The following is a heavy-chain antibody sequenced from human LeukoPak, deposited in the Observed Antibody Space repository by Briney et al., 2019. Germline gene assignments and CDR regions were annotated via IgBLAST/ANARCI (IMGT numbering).Heavy chain of an antibody. CDR1: GFTFSSYA. CDR3: ARSGSSASYNWFDP. D-gene: IGHD6-6*01. CDR2: ISGGGGST. J-gene: IGHJ5*02. V-gene: IGHV3-23*01. Sequence: PGGSLRLSCAASGFTFSSYAMSWVRQAPGKGLEWVSAISGGGGSTYYADSVKGRFTISRDNSKNTLYLQMNSLRAEDTAVYYCARSGSSASYNWFDPWGQGTLVTVSS.